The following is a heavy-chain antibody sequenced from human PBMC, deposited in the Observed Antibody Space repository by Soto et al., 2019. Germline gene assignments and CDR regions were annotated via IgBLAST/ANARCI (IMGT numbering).Heavy chain of an antibody. CDR2: IKQDESEK. CDR3: AKEFHSWNYFDY. D-gene: IGHD1-20*01. CDR1: GFSLSNHW. Sequence: LRLSCAASGFSLSNHWMSWVRQAPGKGLEWVANIKQDESEKNYLDSVKGRFTISRDNAKNSLYLQMNSLRAEDTAVYYCAKEFHSWNYFDYWGQGTLVTVSS. J-gene: IGHJ4*02. V-gene: IGHV3-7*01.